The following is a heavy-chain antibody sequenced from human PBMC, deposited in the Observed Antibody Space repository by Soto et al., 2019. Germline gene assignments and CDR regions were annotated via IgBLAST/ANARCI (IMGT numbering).Heavy chain of an antibody. J-gene: IGHJ4*02. CDR2: INAGNGNT. CDR1: GYTFTSYA. Sequence: ASVKVSCKASGYTFTSYAMHWVRQAPGQRLEWMGWINAGNGNTKYSQKFQGRVTFTRDTSASTVYLELSSLRSEDTAVYYCARGSGYYYWDDYWGQGTLVTVSS. V-gene: IGHV1-3*01. CDR3: ARGSGYYYWDDY. D-gene: IGHD3-22*01.